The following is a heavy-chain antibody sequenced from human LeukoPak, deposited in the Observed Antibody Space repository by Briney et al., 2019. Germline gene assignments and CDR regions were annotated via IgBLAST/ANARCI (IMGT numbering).Heavy chain of an antibody. CDR3: ARGRIKYCSGGSCWSGSGWFDP. CDR2: INHSGST. J-gene: IGHJ5*02. CDR1: GVSFSGYY. Sequence: SETLSLTCAVYGVSFSGYYWSWIRQPPGKGLEWFGEINHSGSTNYNPSLKSRVTISVDTSKNQFSLKLSSVTAADTAVYYCARGRIKYCSGGSCWSGSGWFDPWGQGTLVTVSS. V-gene: IGHV4-34*01. D-gene: IGHD2-15*01.